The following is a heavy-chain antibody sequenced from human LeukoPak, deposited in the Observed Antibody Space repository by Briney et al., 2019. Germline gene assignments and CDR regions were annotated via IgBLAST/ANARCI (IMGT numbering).Heavy chain of an antibody. CDR2: IYYSGST. V-gene: IGHV4-39*01. J-gene: IGHJ4*02. CDR1: GGSISSSSYY. D-gene: IGHD6-13*01. CDR3: ARHGGSSWGSFDY. Sequence: KPSETLSLTCTVSGGSISSSSYYWGWIRQPPGQGLEWIGSIYYSGSTYYNPSLKSRVTISVDTSKNQFSLKLSSVTAADTAVYYCARHGGSSWGSFDYWGQGTLVTVSS.